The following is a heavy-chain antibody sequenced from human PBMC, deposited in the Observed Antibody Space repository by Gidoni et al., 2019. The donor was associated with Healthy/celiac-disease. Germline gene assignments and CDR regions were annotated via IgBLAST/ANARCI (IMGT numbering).Heavy chain of an antibody. D-gene: IGHD6-19*01. Sequence: QLQLQESCPGLVKPSETLSLTCTVSGGSISSSSYYWGWIRQPPGKGLEWIGSIYYSGSTYYNPSLKSRVTISVDTSKNQFSLKLSSVTAADTAVYYCARLRYSSGWYYYFDYWGQGTLVTVSS. CDR1: GGSISSSSYY. CDR2: IYYSGST. CDR3: ARLRYSSGWYYYFDY. J-gene: IGHJ4*02. V-gene: IGHV4-39*07.